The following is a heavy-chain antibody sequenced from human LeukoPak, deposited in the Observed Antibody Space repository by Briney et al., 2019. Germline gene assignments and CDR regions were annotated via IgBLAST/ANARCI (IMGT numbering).Heavy chain of an antibody. CDR2: IKSKTDGGTT. Sequence: PGGSLRLSCAASGFTFTNAWMNWVRQAPGRGLEWVGRIKSKTDGGTTDYAAPVKGRFTISRDDSKNTLYLQMNSLKTGDTALYYCITAPYSGGKPGGWGQGTLVTVSS. J-gene: IGHJ4*02. D-gene: IGHD4-23*01. CDR1: GFTFTNAW. CDR3: ITAPYSGGKPGG. V-gene: IGHV3-15*07.